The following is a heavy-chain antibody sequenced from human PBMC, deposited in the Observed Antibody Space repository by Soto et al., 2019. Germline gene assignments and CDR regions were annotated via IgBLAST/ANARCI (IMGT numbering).Heavy chain of an antibody. CDR2: IRSKTNRYAT. CDR1: GFTFSDYA. J-gene: IGHJ4*02. CDR3: RSYDSGDEIFDS. D-gene: IGHD3-22*01. Sequence: PGGSLRLSCAASGFTFSDYAMHWVRQASGKGLEWVGRIRSKTNRYATAYAASVKGRFTISRDDSKNTAYLQMKSLKFGDTAVYYCRSYDSGDEIFDSWGQGTLVTSPQ. V-gene: IGHV3-73*01.